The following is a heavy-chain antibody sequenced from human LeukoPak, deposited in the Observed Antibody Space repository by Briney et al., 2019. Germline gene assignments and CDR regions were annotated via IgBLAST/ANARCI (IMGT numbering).Heavy chain of an antibody. CDR1: GYTFTGYY. D-gene: IGHD6-13*01. CDR2: INPNSGGT. J-gene: IGHJ5*02. V-gene: IGHV1-2*02. CDR3: AREWYSSSQNWFDP. Sequence: ASVKVSCKASGYTFTGYYMHWVRQAPGQGLEWMGWINPNSGGTNYAQKFQGRVTITRDTSISTAYKELSRLRSDDTAVYYCAREWYSSSQNWFDPWGQGTLVTVSS.